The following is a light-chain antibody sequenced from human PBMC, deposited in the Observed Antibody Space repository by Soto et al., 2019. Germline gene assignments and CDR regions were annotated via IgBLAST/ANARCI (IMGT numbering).Light chain of an antibody. CDR2: SAS. V-gene: IGKV1-6*01. CDR3: LQDFNYPQT. Sequence: AIQMTQSPSSLSASVGDRVTITCRASQDIGNNLGWYQQKPGKAPNLLIFSASNLQTGVPSRFSGSVSGTPFTLTISSLQPEDFAAYYCLQDFNYPQTFGQGNQLEIK. CDR1: QDIGNN. J-gene: IGKJ2*01.